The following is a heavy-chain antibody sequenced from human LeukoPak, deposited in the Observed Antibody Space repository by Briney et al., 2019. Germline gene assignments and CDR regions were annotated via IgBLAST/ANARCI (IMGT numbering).Heavy chain of an antibody. CDR2: ISNIGSTL. D-gene: IGHD6-19*01. CDR3: AKNRVYSGAWSLDS. Sequence: GGSLRLSCAASGFTFSSYAMHWVRQTPGMGLEWVAVISNIGSTLFYADSVKGRSTISRDNSKDTLYLQMNSLRAEDTAMYYCAKNRVYSGAWSLDSWGQGTLVTVSS. V-gene: IGHV3-30*04. J-gene: IGHJ4*02. CDR1: GFTFSSYA.